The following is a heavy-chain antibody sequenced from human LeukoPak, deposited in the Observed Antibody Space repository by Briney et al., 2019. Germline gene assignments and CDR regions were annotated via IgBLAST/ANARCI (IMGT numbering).Heavy chain of an antibody. D-gene: IGHD5-18*01. J-gene: IGHJ3*02. CDR2: IWYDGSNK. Sequence: GALELSCGAAGFNFRRYGKEGGRQGPGKGGEGGGGIWYDGSNKYYADSVKGRFTISRDNSKNTLYLQMNSLRAEDTAVYYCAKVISQDTATPPAFDIWGQGTMVTVSS. CDR3: AKVISQDTATPPAFDI. CDR1: GFNFRRYG. V-gene: IGHV3-33*06.